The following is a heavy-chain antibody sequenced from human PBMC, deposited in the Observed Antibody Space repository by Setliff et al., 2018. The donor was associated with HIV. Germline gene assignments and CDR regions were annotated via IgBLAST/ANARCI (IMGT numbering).Heavy chain of an antibody. V-gene: IGHV4-59*01. Sequence: ETLSLTCTVSGGSISGYYWSWIRQPPGKGLEWIGYIYYIGNTNYNPSLKGRVTLSVDTSKNQLSLKLSSVTAADTAVYYCARGRSRYYYDGSGYYVDYWGQGTLVTVSS. D-gene: IGHD3-22*01. CDR3: ARGRSRYYYDGSGYYVDY. J-gene: IGHJ4*02. CDR1: GGSISGYY. CDR2: IYYIGNT.